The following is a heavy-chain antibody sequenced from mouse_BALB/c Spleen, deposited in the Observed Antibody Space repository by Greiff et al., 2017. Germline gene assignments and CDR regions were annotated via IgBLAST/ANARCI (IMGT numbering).Heavy chain of an antibody. CDR3: ARKRGDYGYAMDY. V-gene: IGHV2-2*02. D-gene: IGHD1-1*01. J-gene: IGHJ4*01. CDR1: GFSLTSYG. Sequence: QVQLKESGPGLVQPSQSLSITCTVSGFSLTSYGVHWVRQSPGKGLEWLGVIWSGGSTDYNAAFISRLSISKDNSKSQVFFKMNSLQANDTAIYYCARKRGDYGYAMDYWGQGTSVTVSS. CDR2: IWSGGST.